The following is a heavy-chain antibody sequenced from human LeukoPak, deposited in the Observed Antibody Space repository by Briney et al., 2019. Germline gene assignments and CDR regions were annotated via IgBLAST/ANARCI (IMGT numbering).Heavy chain of an antibody. CDR1: GFTFSDYY. V-gene: IGHV3-11*01. Sequence: GGSLRLSCAASGFTFSDYYMSWIRQAPGEGLEWVSYISSSGSTIYYADSVKGRFTISRDNAKNSLYLQMNSLRAEDTAVYYCARDIGRERLSATRRQGGFDYWGQGTLVTVSS. CDR3: ARDIGRERLSATRRQGGFDY. CDR2: ISSSGSTI. D-gene: IGHD1-1*01. J-gene: IGHJ4*02.